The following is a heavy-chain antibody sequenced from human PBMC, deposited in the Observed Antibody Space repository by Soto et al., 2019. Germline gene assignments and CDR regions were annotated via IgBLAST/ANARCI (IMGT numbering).Heavy chain of an antibody. CDR2: IYYSGST. J-gene: IGHJ5*02. V-gene: IGHV4-59*08. D-gene: IGHD2-2*02. CDR1: GGSISSYY. Sequence: QVQLQESGPGLVKPSETLSLTCTVSGGSISSYYWSWIRQPPGKGLEWIGYIYYSGSTNYTPSLKSRVTISVDTSKNQFSLKLSSVTAADTAVYYCARLYHWFDPWGQGTLVTVSS. CDR3: ARLYHWFDP.